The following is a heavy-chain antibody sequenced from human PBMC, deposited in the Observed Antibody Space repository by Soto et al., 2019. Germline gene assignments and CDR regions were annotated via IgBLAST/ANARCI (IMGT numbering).Heavy chain of an antibody. CDR2: IYYSGST. D-gene: IGHD6-19*01. CDR3: ARRTVNIRTFYSGLKTHCFDY. Sequence: QLQLQESGPGLVKPSETLSLTCAVSGGSISSSSYYWGWIRQPPGKGLEWIGSIYYSGSTYYTPSLQSRVAISVDTSMNQFSLKLNSVTAADTAVYYCARRTVNIRTFYSGLKTHCFDYWGQGTLVTVSS. CDR1: GGSISSSSYY. V-gene: IGHV4-39*01. J-gene: IGHJ4*02.